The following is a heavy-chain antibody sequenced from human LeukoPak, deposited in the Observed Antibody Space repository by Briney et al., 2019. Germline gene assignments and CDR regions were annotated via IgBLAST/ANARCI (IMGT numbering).Heavy chain of an antibody. J-gene: IGHJ4*01. CDR3: ARGRRILGGPENAGDFFDY. D-gene: IGHD3-16*01. CDR1: GYTLTDYY. Sequence: ASVKVSCKASGYTLTDYYLHWVRQAPGQGLKWMGWINPNSGATDYAQSFQARVTMTRDTSIGSGYMELTGLESDDTAVYYCARGRRILGGPENAGDFFDYWGQESLVTVSS. CDR2: INPNSGAT. V-gene: IGHV1-2*02.